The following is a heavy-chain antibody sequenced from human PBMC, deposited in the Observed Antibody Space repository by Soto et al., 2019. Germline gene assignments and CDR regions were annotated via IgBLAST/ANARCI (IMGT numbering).Heavy chain of an antibody. CDR1: GFTFSSYG. Sequence: QVQLVESGGGVVQPGRSLRLSCAASGFTFSSYGMHWVRQAPGKGLEWVAVISYDGSNKYYADSVKGRFTISRDNSKNTLYLQMYSLRAEDTAVYYCAKEGQHYDILTGYRSYYGMDVWGQGTTVTVSS. CDR3: AKEGQHYDILTGYRSYYGMDV. CDR2: ISYDGSNK. J-gene: IGHJ6*02. D-gene: IGHD3-9*01. V-gene: IGHV3-30*18.